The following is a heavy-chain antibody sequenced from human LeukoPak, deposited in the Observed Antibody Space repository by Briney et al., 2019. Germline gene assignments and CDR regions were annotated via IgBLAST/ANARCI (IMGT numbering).Heavy chain of an antibody. J-gene: IGHJ4*02. D-gene: IGHD3-22*01. V-gene: IGHV4-59*01. Sequence: PSETLSLACTVSGGSMTNYYWTWIRQSPGKGLEWIGHTYYSGNTNYNPSLKSRVTISIDTSKNQFSLKLSSVTAADTAVYYCTRGRAYYDSTGYYYWGRGILVTVSS. CDR2: TYYSGNT. CDR1: GGSMTNYY. CDR3: TRGRAYYDSTGYYY.